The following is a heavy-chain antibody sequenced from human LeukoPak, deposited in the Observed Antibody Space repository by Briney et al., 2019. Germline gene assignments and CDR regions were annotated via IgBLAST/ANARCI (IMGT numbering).Heavy chain of an antibody. J-gene: IGHJ4*02. V-gene: IGHV3-30*02. Sequence: GGSLRLSCAASGFTFSSYGMHWVRQAPGKGLEWVTFIRYDGTNEYYADSVRGRFTISRDNSKNTLYLQMNSLRAEDTAVYYCAKAAYGSESYYDPFDYWGQGTLVTVSS. D-gene: IGHD3-10*01. CDR2: IRYDGTNE. CDR3: AKAAYGSESYYDPFDY. CDR1: GFTFSSYG.